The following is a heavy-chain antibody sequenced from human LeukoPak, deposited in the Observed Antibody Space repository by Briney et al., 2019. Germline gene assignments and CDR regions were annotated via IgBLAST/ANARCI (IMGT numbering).Heavy chain of an antibody. Sequence: ASVKVSCKASGYTLTGYYMHWVRQAPGQGLEWMGWINPNTGGTNYAQKFQGRVTMTRDPSIRTAYMELSRLRSDDTAVFYCAKGRYGWASWDYWGQGTLVTVSS. V-gene: IGHV1-2*02. CDR3: AKGRYGWASWDY. J-gene: IGHJ4*02. CDR2: INPNTGGT. D-gene: IGHD5-24*01. CDR1: GYTLTGYY.